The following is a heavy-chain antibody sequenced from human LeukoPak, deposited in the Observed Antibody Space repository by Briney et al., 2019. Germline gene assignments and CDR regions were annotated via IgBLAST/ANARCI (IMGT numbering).Heavy chain of an antibody. CDR1: GGSISSSTYY. CDR2: IYHSGTT. V-gene: IGHV4-39*07. Sequence: SETLSLTCTVSGGSISSSTYYWGWIRQPPGKGLEWIGNIYHSGTTYYNPSLKSRVTLPLDTSKNQFSLKLSSVTAADTAVCYCARVAVVNQVDYWGQGSLVIVSS. D-gene: IGHD4-23*01. CDR3: ARVAVVNQVDY. J-gene: IGHJ4*02.